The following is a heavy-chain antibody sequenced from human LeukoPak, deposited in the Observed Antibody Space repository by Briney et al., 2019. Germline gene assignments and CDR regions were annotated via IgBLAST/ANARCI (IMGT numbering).Heavy chain of an antibody. CDR1: GGSISSYY. D-gene: IGHD6-6*01. CDR3: ARGLLYSSSYWYFDL. CDR2: IYYSGST. V-gene: IGHV4-59*01. Sequence: PSETLSLTCTVSGGSISSYYCSWIRQPPGKGLEWIGYIYYSGSTNYNPSLKSRVTISVDTSKNQFSLKLSSVTAADTAVYYCARGLLYSSSYWYFDLWGRGTLVTVSS. J-gene: IGHJ2*01.